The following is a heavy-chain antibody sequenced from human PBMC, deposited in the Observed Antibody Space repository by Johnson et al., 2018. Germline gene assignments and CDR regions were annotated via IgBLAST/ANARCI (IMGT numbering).Heavy chain of an antibody. J-gene: IGHJ6*02. V-gene: IGHV4-39*01. CDR1: GGSISSSGYY. Sequence: QVQLQESGPGLVKXSETXSLXCTVSGGSISSSGYYWGWIRQPPGKGLEWIGSVFFSGETYYNASLKSRVSISVDTSKNQFSLNMASVTAADTAVYYCARPVDRPVWGQGTTVTVYS. CDR2: VFFSGET. CDR3: ARPVDRPV.